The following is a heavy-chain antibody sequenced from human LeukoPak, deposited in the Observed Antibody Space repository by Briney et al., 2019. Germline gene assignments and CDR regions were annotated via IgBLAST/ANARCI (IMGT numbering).Heavy chain of an antibody. CDR3: AKDTFNTIFLPDY. J-gene: IGHJ4*02. V-gene: IGHV3-23*01. D-gene: IGHD3-9*01. CDR2: ISGSGAYT. Sequence: PGGSLRLSCAASGFTFSSYAMSWVRQAPGKGLEWVSGISGSGAYTYYADSVKGRFTISRDSSKNTLYLQMNSLRADDTAVYYCAKDTFNTIFLPDYWGQGTLVTVSS. CDR1: GFTFSSYA.